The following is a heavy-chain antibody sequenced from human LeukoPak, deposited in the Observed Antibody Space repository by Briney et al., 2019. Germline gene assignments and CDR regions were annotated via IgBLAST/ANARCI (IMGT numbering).Heavy chain of an antibody. Sequence: PSETLSLTCAVYGGSFSGYYWSWIRQPPGKGLEWIGEINHSGSTNYNPSLKSRVTISVDTSKNQFSLKLSSVTAADTAVYYCARAMLHYDFWSGYLYYFDYWGQGTLVTVSS. CDR1: GGSFSGYY. J-gene: IGHJ4*02. CDR3: ARAMLHYDFWSGYLYYFDY. CDR2: INHSGST. D-gene: IGHD3-3*01. V-gene: IGHV4-34*01.